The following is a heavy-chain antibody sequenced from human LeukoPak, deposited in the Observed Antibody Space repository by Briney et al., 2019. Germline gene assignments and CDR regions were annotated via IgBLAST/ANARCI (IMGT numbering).Heavy chain of an antibody. CDR2: INSNGDST. D-gene: IGHD6-13*01. Sequence: PGGSLRLSCSASGFTFSNYALYWVRRAPGKRLEYVSAINSNGDSTFYADSVKGRSTISRDNSKNTLFLQMSSLRVEDTAVYYCVKVASSPGPFDYWGQGTLVTVSS. J-gene: IGHJ4*02. CDR1: GFTFSNYA. CDR3: VKVASSPGPFDY. V-gene: IGHV3-64D*06.